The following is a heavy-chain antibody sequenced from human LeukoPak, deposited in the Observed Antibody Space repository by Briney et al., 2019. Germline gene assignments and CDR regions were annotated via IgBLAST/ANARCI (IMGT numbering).Heavy chain of an antibody. D-gene: IGHD2-15*01. V-gene: IGHV3-21*01. J-gene: IGHJ6*02. CDR1: GFTFGSYS. CDR2: ISSTGNYI. CDR3: ARLGCSGGGCSSRGDNYYGMDV. Sequence: GGSLRLSCAASGFTFGSYSMNWVRQAPRKGLEWVSSISSTGNYIKYADSLEGRFTISRDNAKNSLYLQMNSLRAQDTAVYFCARLGCSGGGCSSRGDNYYGMDVWGQGTTVIVSS.